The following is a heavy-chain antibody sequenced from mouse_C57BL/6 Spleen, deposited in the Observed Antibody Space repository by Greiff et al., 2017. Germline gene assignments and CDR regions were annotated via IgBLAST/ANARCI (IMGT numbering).Heavy chain of an antibody. Sequence: EVQLQQSGPELVKPGASVKMSCKASGYTFTDYNMHWVKQSHGKSLEWIGYINPNNGGTSYNQKFKGKATLTVNKSSSTAYMELRSLTSEDSAVYYCATGLRRPQLAYWGQGTLVTVSA. J-gene: IGHJ3*01. CDR2: INPNNGGT. D-gene: IGHD2-4*01. V-gene: IGHV1-22*01. CDR3: ATGLRRPQLAY. CDR1: GYTFTDYN.